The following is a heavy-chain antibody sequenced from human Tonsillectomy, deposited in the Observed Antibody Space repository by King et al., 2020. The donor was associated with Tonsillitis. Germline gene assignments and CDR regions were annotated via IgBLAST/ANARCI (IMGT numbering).Heavy chain of an antibody. D-gene: IGHD3-22*01. CDR3: ARDSSPLVVVPGHVLAFDI. Sequence: VQLVESGGGLVQPGGSLRLSCAASGFTFSSYWMSWVRQAPGKGLEWVANIKQDGSEKYYVDSVKGRFTISRDNAKNSLYLQMNSRRAEDTAVYYCARDSSPLVVVPGHVLAFDIWGQGTMVTVSS. CDR2: IKQDGSEK. V-gene: IGHV3-7*03. CDR1: GFTFSSYW. J-gene: IGHJ3*02.